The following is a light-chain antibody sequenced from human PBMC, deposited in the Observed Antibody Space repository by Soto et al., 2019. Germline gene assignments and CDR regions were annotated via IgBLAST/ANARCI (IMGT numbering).Light chain of an antibody. V-gene: IGKV3-11*01. J-gene: IGKJ1*01. CDR3: RQRSNWPGT. CDR1: QSVSSY. Sequence: EIVMTQSPATLSVSPGERATLSCRASQSVSSYLAWYQQKPGQAPRLLIYDASNRATGIPARFSGSGSGTDFTLTISGLEPEDCAVYYCRQRSNWPGTLGQGTKVDI. CDR2: DAS.